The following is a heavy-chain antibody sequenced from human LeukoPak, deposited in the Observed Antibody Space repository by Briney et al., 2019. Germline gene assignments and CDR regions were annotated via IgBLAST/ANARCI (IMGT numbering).Heavy chain of an antibody. CDR1: GFTFSSYG. V-gene: IGHV3-33*01. J-gene: IGHJ6*02. D-gene: IGHD6-19*01. CDR3: ARVHSSGWYYYYGMDV. Sequence: GGSLRLSCAASGFTFSSYGMHWVRQAPGKGLEWVAVIWYDGSNKYYADSVKGRFTISRDNSKNTLYLQMNSLRAEDTAVYYCARVHSSGWYYYYGMDVWGQGTTVTVSS. CDR2: IWYDGSNK.